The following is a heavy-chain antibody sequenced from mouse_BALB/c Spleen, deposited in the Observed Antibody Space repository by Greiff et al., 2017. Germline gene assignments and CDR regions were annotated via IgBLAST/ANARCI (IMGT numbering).Heavy chain of an antibody. D-gene: IGHD2-3*01. CDR2: IRNKAHGYTT. Sequence: EVQLVESGGGLVQPGGSLRLSCATSGFTFTDYYMSWVRQPPGKALEWLGFIRNKAHGYTTEYSASVKGRFTISRDNSQSILYLQMNTLRADDSATDYCARDERGLLPYYFDDWGQGTTLTVSS. CDR1: GFTFTDYY. J-gene: IGHJ2*01. V-gene: IGHV7-3*02. CDR3: ARDERGLLPYYFDD.